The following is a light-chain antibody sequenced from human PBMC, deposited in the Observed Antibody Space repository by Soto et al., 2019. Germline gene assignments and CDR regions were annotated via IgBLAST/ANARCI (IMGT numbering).Light chain of an antibody. J-gene: IGKJ2*01. CDR3: LQCGTSPPAFT. CDR2: GTS. V-gene: IGKV3-20*01. CDR1: QSVDSRV. Sequence: ESLLTQSPGTLSLSPGERATLSCRASQSVDSRVLTWYQQKPGHPPRLLIYGTSIRATGIPHRFSGSGSGTASTLIISRVEPQDSAVYDCLQCGTSPPAFTFGQGTKLEI.